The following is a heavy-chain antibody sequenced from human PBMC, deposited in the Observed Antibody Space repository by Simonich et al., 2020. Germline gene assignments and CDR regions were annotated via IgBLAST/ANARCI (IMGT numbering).Heavy chain of an antibody. CDR2: ISGMGGNT. D-gene: IGHD3-22*01. J-gene: IGHJ3*02. CDR3: AKDLGERITMIVVVIDAFDI. Sequence: GGGLVQPGGSLRLSCAASGFTFSSYAMSWVRQVPGKGLECVSAISGMGGNTYYADSVKGRFTISRDNSQNTLYLQMNSLRDEDTAVYYCAKDLGERITMIVVVIDAFDIWGQGTMVTVSS. CDR1: GFTFSSYA. V-gene: IGHV3-23*01.